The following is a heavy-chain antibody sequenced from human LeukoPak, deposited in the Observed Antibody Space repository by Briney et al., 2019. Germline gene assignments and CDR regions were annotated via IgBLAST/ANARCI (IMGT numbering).Heavy chain of an antibody. CDR2: IYYSGST. V-gene: IGHV4-59*01. D-gene: IGHD2-2*01. CDR1: GGSISSYY. Sequence: TSETLSLTCTVSGGSISSYYWSWIRQPPGKGLEWIGYIYYSGSTNYNPSLKSRVTISVDTSKNQFSLKLSSVTAADTAVYYCAREGSYCSSTSWPDWAFDIWGQGTMVTVSS. CDR3: AREGSYCSSTSWPDWAFDI. J-gene: IGHJ3*02.